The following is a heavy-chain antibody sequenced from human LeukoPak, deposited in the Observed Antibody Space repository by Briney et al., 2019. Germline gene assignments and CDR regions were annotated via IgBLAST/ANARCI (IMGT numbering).Heavy chain of an antibody. CDR3: ARYSSTWPYWYFDL. V-gene: IGHV4-31*03. CDR1: GGSISSGGYY. CDR2: IYYSGST. D-gene: IGHD6-13*01. Sequence: PSQTLSLTCTVSGGSISSGGYYWSWIRQHPGKGLGWIGYIYYSGSTYYNPSLKSRVTISVDTSKNQFSLKVTSVTAADTAVYYCARYSSTWPYWYFDLWGRGTLVTVSS. J-gene: IGHJ2*01.